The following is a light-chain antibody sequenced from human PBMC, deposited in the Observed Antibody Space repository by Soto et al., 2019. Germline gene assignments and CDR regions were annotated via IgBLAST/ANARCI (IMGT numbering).Light chain of an antibody. CDR2: DVS. CDR3: CSYAGSYPLV. CDR1: SSDVGGYNY. J-gene: IGLJ1*01. Sequence: QSALTQPRSVSGSPGQSVTISCTGTSSDVGGYNYVSWYQQHPGKAPKLMIYDVSKWPSGVPDRFSGSKSGNTASLTISGLQAEDEADYYCCSYAGSYPLVFGTGTKVTVL. V-gene: IGLV2-11*01.